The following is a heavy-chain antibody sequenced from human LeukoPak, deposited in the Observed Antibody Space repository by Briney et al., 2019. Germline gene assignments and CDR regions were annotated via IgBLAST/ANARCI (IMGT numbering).Heavy chain of an antibody. D-gene: IGHD1-20*01. CDR2: ISGSGGRT. V-gene: IGHV3-23*01. CDR1: GFTFSSYA. CDR3: AKDNWNELNNY. J-gene: IGHJ4*02. Sequence: PGGSLRLSCAASGFTFSSYAMSWVRQAPGKGRERVSAISGSGGRTYYADSVKGRFTISRDNSTNTPYLQMNSLRAEDTAVYYCAKDNWNELNNYWGQGTLVTVSS.